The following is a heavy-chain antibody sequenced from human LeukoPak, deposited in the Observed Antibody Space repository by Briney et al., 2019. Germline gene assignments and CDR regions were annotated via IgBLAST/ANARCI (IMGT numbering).Heavy chain of an antibody. CDR2: ISWNSGSI. CDR3: AKDREEYYDFWSENYYYYYYYMDV. J-gene: IGHJ6*03. Sequence: PGRSLRLSCAASGFTFDDYAMHWVRQAPGKGLEWVSGISWNSGSIGYADSVKGRFTISRDNAKNSLYLQMNSLRAEDTALYYCAKDREEYYDFWSENYYYYYYYMDVWGKGTTVTVSS. V-gene: IGHV3-9*01. CDR1: GFTFDDYA. D-gene: IGHD3-3*01.